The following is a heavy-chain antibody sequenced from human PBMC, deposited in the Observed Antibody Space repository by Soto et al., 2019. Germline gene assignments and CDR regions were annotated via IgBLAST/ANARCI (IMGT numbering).Heavy chain of an antibody. J-gene: IGHJ4*02. CDR2: ISVSGDRT. Sequence: GGSLRLSCSASGFSFSTFEMSWVRQAPGKGLEWVSFISVSGDRTYYAESVRGRFTVSRDSSKNTLYLQMNSLRVEDTAVYYCVKGGWLDYWGQGTLVTGSS. CDR3: VKGGWLDY. CDR1: GFSFSTFE. D-gene: IGHD3-16*01. V-gene: IGHV3-23*01.